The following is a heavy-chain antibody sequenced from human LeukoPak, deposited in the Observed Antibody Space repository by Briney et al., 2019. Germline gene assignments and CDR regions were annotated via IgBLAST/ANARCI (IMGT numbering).Heavy chain of an antibody. V-gene: IGHV3-48*03. J-gene: IGHJ4*02. CDR2: ISSGSTIT. CDR1: RFTFSNYD. CDR3: ARGRDY. Sequence: GGSLRLSCAASRFTFSNYDMNWVRQAPGKGLEWVSYISSGSTITCYADSVKGRFTISRDNAKNSLYLQMNSLRDEDTAVYYCARGRDYWGQGTLVTVSS.